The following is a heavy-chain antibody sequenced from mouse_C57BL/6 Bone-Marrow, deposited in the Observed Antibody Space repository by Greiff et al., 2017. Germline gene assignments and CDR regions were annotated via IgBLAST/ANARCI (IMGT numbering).Heavy chain of an antibody. Sequence: QVQLQQPGAELVKPGASVKVSCKASGYTFTSYWMHWVKQRPGQGLEWIGRIHPSDSDTNYNQKFKGKATLPVDKSSSTAYMQLSSLTSEDSAVYYCALYYGNYVGVWFAYWGQGTLVTVSA. D-gene: IGHD2-1*01. CDR3: ALYYGNYVGVWFAY. J-gene: IGHJ3*01. V-gene: IGHV1-74*01. CDR2: IHPSDSDT. CDR1: GYTFTSYW.